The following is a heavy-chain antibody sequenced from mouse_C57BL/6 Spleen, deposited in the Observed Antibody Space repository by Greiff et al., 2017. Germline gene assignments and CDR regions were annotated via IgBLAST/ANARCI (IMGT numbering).Heavy chain of an antibody. CDR3: ARAQGRAMGY. CDR2: IDPSDSNT. J-gene: IGHJ4*01. V-gene: IGHV1-50*01. CDR1: GYTFTSYW. Sequence: VQLQQPGAELVKPGASVKLSCKASGYTFTSYWMQWVKQRPGQGLEWIGEIDPSDSNTNSNPKFKGKATLTVDPSSSTAYMQLSSLTSEDSAVYYCARAQGRAMGYWGQGTSVTVSS.